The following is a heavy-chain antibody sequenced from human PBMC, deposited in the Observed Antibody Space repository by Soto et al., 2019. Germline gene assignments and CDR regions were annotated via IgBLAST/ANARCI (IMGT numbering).Heavy chain of an antibody. D-gene: IGHD2-15*01. CDR2: INHSGST. V-gene: IGHV4-34*01. CDR3: AGRRIGGWPFDP. Sequence: QVQLQQWGAGLLKPSETLSLTCAVYGGSFSGYYWSWIRQPPGKGLEWIGEINHSGSTNYNPSLKSRVTISVDTSKNQFSLKLSSVAAADPAVYYCAGRRIGGWPFDPWGQGTLVTVSS. J-gene: IGHJ5*02. CDR1: GGSFSGYY.